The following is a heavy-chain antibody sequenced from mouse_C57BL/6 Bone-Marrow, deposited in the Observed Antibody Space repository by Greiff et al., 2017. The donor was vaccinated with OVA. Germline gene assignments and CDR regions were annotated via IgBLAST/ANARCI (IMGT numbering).Heavy chain of an antibody. CDR3: ARYKGRVAVDYFDY. J-gene: IGHJ2*01. Sequence: EVQLQESGGGLVQPGDSLSLSCAASGFTFTNYYMSWVRQPPGKALEWLAFIRNKPNGSTTEYSASVKGRFTISRDNSQSILYLQMNALRAEDSATYYCARYKGRVAVDYFDYWGQGTARTVSS. D-gene: IGHD1-1*01. CDR1: GFTFTNYY. CDR2: IRNKPNGSTT. V-gene: IGHV7-3*01.